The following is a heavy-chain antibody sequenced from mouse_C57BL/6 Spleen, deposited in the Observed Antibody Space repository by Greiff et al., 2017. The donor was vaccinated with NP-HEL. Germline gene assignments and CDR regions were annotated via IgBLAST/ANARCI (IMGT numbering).Heavy chain of an antibody. CDR2: IHPNSGST. D-gene: IGHD1-1*01. CDR3: ARMVVTTVVDRDFDY. V-gene: IGHV1-64*01. J-gene: IGHJ2*01. CDR1: GYTFTSYW. Sequence: QVQLQQPGAELVKPGASVKLSCKASGYTFTSYWMHWVKQRPGQGLEWIGMIHPNSGSTNYNEKFKGKATLTADKSSSTAYMELRSLTSEDSAVYFCARMVVTTVVDRDFDYWGQGTTLTVSS.